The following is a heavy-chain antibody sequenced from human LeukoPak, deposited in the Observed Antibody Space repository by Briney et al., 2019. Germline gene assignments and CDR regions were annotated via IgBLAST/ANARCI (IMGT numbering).Heavy chain of an antibody. D-gene: IGHD2-15*01. CDR1: GGSFSGYY. Sequence: PSETLSLTCAVYGGSFSGYYWSWIRQPPGKGLEWIGYIYYSGSTNYNPSLKSRVTISVDTSKNQFSLKLSSVTAADTAVYYCARDGTYCSGGNCYSNYWGQGTLVTVSS. V-gene: IGHV4-59*12. CDR3: ARDGTYCSGGNCYSNY. CDR2: IYYSGST. J-gene: IGHJ4*02.